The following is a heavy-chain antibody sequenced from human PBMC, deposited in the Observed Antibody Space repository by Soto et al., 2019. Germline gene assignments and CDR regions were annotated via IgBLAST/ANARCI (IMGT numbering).Heavy chain of an antibody. Sequence: SETLSLTCTVSGGSISSGDYYWSWIRQPPGKGLQWIGYIYYSGSTYYNPSLKSRVTISVDTSKNQFSLKLSSVTAADTAVYYCARWTWIQGTNYGMDVWGQGTTVT. CDR3: ARWTWIQGTNYGMDV. CDR1: GGSISSGDYY. CDR2: IYYSGST. D-gene: IGHD5-18*01. J-gene: IGHJ6*02. V-gene: IGHV4-30-4*01.